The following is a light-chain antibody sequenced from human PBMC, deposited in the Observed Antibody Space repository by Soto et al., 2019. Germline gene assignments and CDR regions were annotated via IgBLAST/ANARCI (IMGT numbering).Light chain of an antibody. CDR3: TSWTTSTTMI. J-gene: IGLJ2*01. Sequence: QSALTQPASVSGSPGQSITISCTGTSSDVGGYNYDSWYQQHPGKAPKLMIYDVSNRPSGVSNRFSGSKSGNTASLTISGLQAEDEADYYCTSWTTSTTMIFGGGTKVTVL. CDR1: SSDVGGYNY. V-gene: IGLV2-14*01. CDR2: DVS.